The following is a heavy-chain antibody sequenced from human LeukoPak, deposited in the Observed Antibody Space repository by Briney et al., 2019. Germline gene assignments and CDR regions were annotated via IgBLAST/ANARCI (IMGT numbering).Heavy chain of an antibody. V-gene: IGHV1-69*05. J-gene: IGHJ4*02. Sequence: SVKVTCKASGGTFSSYAISWVRQAPGQGLEWIGVIIPIFGTANYAQKFQGRVTITTDGSTSTAYMELSSLRCEDRAVYYCARDAFFSCSSISCSDYWGQGTMVTVSS. CDR3: ARDAFFSCSSISCSDY. CDR1: GGTFSSYA. CDR2: IIPIFGTA. D-gene: IGHD2-2*01.